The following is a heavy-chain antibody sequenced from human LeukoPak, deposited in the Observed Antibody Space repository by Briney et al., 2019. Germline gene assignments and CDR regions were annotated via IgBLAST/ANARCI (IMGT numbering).Heavy chain of an antibody. V-gene: IGHV3-7*01. CDR1: GFTFSSYW. CDR2: IQQDGSEK. J-gene: IGHJ4*02. Sequence: PGGSLRLSCAASGFTFSSYWMSWVRQAPGKGLEWVANIQQDGSEKYYVDSVKGRFTISRDNAKNSLYLQMNSLRAEDTAVYYCARFPSVDTAMASLDPFDYWGQGTLVTVSS. CDR3: ARFPSVDTAMASLDPFDY. D-gene: IGHD5-18*01.